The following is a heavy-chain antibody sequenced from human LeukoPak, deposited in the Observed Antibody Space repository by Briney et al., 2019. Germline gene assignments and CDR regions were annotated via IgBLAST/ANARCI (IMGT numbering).Heavy chain of an antibody. CDR1: GGSISSYY. D-gene: IGHD5-12*01. V-gene: IGHV4-59*01. CDR3: ARALRALDAFDI. CDR2: IYYSGST. J-gene: IGHJ3*02. Sequence: PSETLSLTCTVSGGSISSYYWSWIRQPPGKGLEWIGYIYYSGSTNYNPSLKSRVTISVDTSKNQFSLKLSSVTAADTAVYYCARALRALDAFDIWGQGTMVTVSS.